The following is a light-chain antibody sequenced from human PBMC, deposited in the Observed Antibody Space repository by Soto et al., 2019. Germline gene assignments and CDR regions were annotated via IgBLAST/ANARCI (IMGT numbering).Light chain of an antibody. V-gene: IGLV2-14*01. CDR3: SSYTRSSTLGVI. J-gene: IGLJ2*01. Sequence: QSALTQPASVSVSPGQSITISCIGSSSDVGGYNYVSWYQQHPGKAPKLMIYDVSNRPSGVSNRFSGSKSGNTASLTISGLQAEDEADYYCSSYTRSSTLGVIFGGGTKLTVL. CDR1: SSDVGGYNY. CDR2: DVS.